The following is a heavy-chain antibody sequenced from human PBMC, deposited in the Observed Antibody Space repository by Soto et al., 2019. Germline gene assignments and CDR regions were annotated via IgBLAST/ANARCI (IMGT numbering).Heavy chain of an antibody. CDR3: ARESEDLTSNFDY. J-gene: IGHJ4*02. CDR2: ISSTTNYI. Sequence: PGGSLRLSCAASGFTFTRYSRNWVRQAPGEGLERVSSISSTTNYIYYGDSMKGRFAIARDNAKNSLYLEMNSLRAEDTAVYYCARESEDLTSNFDYWGQGTLVTVSS. CDR1: GFTFTRYS. V-gene: IGHV3-21*06.